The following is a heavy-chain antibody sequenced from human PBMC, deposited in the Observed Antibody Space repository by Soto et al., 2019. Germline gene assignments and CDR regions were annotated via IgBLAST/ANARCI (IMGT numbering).Heavy chain of an antibody. Sequence: SETLCLTCTVSGGSISSSSYYGGWIRQPPGKGLEWIGSIYYSGSTYYNPSLKSRVTISVDTSKNQFSLKLSSVTAADTAVYYCARLDYDILTGYYNLLADNYYYGMDVWGQGTTVT. CDR3: ARLDYDILTGYYNLLADNYYYGMDV. J-gene: IGHJ6*02. D-gene: IGHD3-9*01. CDR2: IYYSGST. CDR1: GGSISSSSYY. V-gene: IGHV4-39*01.